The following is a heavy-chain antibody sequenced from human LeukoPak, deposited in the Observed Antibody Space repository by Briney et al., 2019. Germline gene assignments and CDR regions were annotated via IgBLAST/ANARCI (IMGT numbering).Heavy chain of an antibody. CDR3: AKASRWSTLDVFDV. V-gene: IGHV3-23*01. Sequence: PGGSLRLSCVASGFTFNDYAMTWVRQAPGKGLEWGSAMSGSGGTSYYADSVKGRFTISRDNSKNTVFVLMNSLRAEDTAVYYCAKASRWSTLDVFDVWGQGTMVTVSS. CDR2: MSGSGGTS. D-gene: IGHD6-13*01. CDR1: GFTFNDYA. J-gene: IGHJ3*01.